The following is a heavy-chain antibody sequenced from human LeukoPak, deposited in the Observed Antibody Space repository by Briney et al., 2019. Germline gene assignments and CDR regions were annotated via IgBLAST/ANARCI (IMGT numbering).Heavy chain of an antibody. CDR2: INHSGST. D-gene: IGHD6-13*01. CDR1: GGSFSGYY. Sequence: SETLSLTCAVYGGSFSGYYWSWIRQPPGKGLEWIGEINHSGSTNYNPSLKSRVTISVDTSKNQFSLKLGSVTAADTAVYYCARGVAAGFNWFDPWGQGTLVTVSS. CDR3: ARGVAAGFNWFDP. J-gene: IGHJ5*02. V-gene: IGHV4-34*01.